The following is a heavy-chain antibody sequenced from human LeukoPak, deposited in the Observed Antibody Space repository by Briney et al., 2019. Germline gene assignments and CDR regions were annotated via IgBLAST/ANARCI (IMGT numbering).Heavy chain of an antibody. CDR2: INPNSGGT. V-gene: IGHV1-2*02. Sequence: ASVKVSCKASGYTFTGYYMHRVRQAPGQGLEWMGWINPNSGGTNYAQKFQGRVTMTRDTSISTAYMELSRLRSDDTAVYYCAREGILTGYYDYWGQGTLVTVSS. CDR1: GYTFTGYY. D-gene: IGHD3-9*01. J-gene: IGHJ4*02. CDR3: AREGILTGYYDY.